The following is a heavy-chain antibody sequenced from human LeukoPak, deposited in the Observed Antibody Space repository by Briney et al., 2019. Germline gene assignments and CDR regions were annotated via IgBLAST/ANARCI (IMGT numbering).Heavy chain of an antibody. CDR2: IYYSGST. J-gene: IGHJ4*02. Sequence: SETLSLTCTVSGGSISSYYWSWIRQPLGKGLEWIGYIYYSGSTNYNPSLKSRVTISVDTSKNQFSLKLSSVTAADTAVYYCARGRYDSSGYSDYWGQGTLVTVSS. CDR3: ARGRYDSSGYSDY. V-gene: IGHV4-59*01. CDR1: GGSISSYY. D-gene: IGHD3-22*01.